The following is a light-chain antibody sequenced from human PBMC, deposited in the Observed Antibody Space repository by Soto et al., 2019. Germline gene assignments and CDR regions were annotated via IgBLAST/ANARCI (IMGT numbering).Light chain of an antibody. V-gene: IGLV2-14*01. J-gene: IGLJ1*01. Sequence: QPVLTQPASVSGSPGQSITISCTGTSSDVGGYNYVSWYQQHPGKAPKLIIYEVSNRPSEISNRFSGSKSGNTASLTISGLQAEDEADYYCSSYTSGSTYVFGTGTKLTVL. CDR1: SSDVGGYNY. CDR3: SSYTSGSTYV. CDR2: EVS.